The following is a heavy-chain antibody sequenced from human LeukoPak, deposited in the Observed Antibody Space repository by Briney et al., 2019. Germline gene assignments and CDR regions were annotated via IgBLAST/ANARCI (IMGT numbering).Heavy chain of an antibody. CDR3: ARGGLFLSAAGNFDF. Sequence: WETLSLTCTVSAGSISSYYRSWIRQPPGKGLEWNGYIYYSGSTNYNPSLKSRVTISVDTSKNQFSLKLSSVTAADTAVYYCARGGLFLSAAGNFDFWGQGTLVTVSS. J-gene: IGHJ4*02. CDR1: AGSISSYY. D-gene: IGHD6-13*01. V-gene: IGHV4-59*01. CDR2: IYYSGST.